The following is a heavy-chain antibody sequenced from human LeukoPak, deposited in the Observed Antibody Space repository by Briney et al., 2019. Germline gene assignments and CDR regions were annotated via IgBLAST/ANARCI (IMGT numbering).Heavy chain of an antibody. J-gene: IGHJ5*02. CDR3: AGEGEYGQSYS. Sequence: PSETLSLTCAVSGDSISYESYYWNWIRQAPGKGPEWIGNIYRGRTRLNPSYTSRVAISVDMSKSQVSLSLTSVTAAATAIYYCAGEGEYGQSYSWGQGVLVVVSA. V-gene: IGHV4-30-2*01. CDR2: IYRGRT. CDR1: GDSISYESYY. D-gene: IGHD4-17*01.